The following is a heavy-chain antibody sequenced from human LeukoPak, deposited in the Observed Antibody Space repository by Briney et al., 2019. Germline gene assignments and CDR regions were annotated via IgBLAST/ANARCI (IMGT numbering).Heavy chain of an antibody. CDR3: AREVAGSGYLAHDAFDI. CDR1: GFTFSSYA. D-gene: IGHD3-22*01. V-gene: IGHV3-30*04. J-gene: IGHJ3*02. CDR2: ISYDGSNK. Sequence: PGGSLRLSCAASGFTFSSYAMSWVRQAPGKGLEWVAVISYDGSNKYYADSVKGRFTISRDNSKNTLYLQMNSLRAEDTAVYYCAREVAGSGYLAHDAFDIWGQGTMVTVSS.